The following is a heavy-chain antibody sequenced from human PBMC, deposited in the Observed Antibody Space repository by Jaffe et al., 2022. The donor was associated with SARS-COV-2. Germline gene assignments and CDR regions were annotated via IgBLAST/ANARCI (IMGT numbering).Heavy chain of an antibody. CDR1: GYTFTSYA. J-gene: IGHJ6*02. CDR3: ARIYDFWSGHSGKGGDYYYGMDV. V-gene: IGHV1-3*01. Sequence: QVQLVQSGAEVKKPGASVKVSCKASGYTFTSYAMHWVRQAPGQRLEWMGWINAGNGNTKYSQKFQGRVTITRDTSASTAYMELSSLRSEDTAVYYCARIYDFWSGHSGKGGDYYYGMDVWGQGTTVTVSS. D-gene: IGHD3-3*01. CDR2: INAGNGNT.